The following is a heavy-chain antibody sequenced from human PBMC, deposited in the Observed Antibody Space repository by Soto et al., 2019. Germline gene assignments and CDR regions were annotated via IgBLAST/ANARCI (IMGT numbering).Heavy chain of an antibody. CDR3: ARDLLVVPAAISTISGADY. CDR2: IWYDGSNK. CDR1: GFTFSSYG. Sequence: QVQLVESGGGVVQPGRSLRLSCAASGFTFSSYGMHWVRQAPGKGLEWVAVIWYDGSNKYYADSVKGRFTISRDNSKNTLYLQMNSLRAEDTAVYYCARDLLVVPAAISTISGADYWGQGTLVTVSS. D-gene: IGHD2-2*01. J-gene: IGHJ4*02. V-gene: IGHV3-33*01.